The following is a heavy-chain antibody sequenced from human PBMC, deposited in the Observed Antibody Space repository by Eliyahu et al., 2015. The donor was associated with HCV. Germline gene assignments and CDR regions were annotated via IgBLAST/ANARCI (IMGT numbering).Heavy chain of an antibody. D-gene: IGHD3/OR15-3a*01. CDR2: IYWDDDK. CDR3: AQRRSSGGRYWTGSYHWFDP. CDR1: GFSLSTSGVG. V-gene: IGHV2-5*02. Sequence: QITLKESGPTLVKPTQTLTLTCTFSGFSLSTSGVGVGWTRQPPGKALEWLAVIYWDDDKLYSPSLKSRLTIAKDTSKNQVVLTMTNVDPVDTATYYCAQRRSSGGRYWTGSYHWFDPWGQGILVTVSS. J-gene: IGHJ5*02.